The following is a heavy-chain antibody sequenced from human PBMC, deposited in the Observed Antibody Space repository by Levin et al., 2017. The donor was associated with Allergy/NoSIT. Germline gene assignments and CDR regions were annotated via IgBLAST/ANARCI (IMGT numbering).Heavy chain of an antibody. CDR1: GYTLTELS. J-gene: IGHJ6*02. CDR3: ATRAWGLGLYGMDV. V-gene: IGHV1-24*01. CDR2: FDPEDGET. Sequence: ASVKVSCKVSGYTLTELSMHWVRQAPGKGLEWMGGFDPEDGETIYAQKFQGRVTMTEDTSTDTAYMELSSLRSEDTAVYYCATRAWGLGLYGMDVWGQGTTVTVSS. D-gene: IGHD7-27*01.